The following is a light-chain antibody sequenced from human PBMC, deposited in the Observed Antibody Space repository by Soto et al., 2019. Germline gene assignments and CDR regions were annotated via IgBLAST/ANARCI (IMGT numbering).Light chain of an antibody. CDR2: NVS. V-gene: IGKV2-30*01. CDR1: QSLLYSDGRTS. Sequence: DVVMTQSPLSLPVTLGQPASVSCRSRQSLLYSDGRTSLNCFQQRPGQSPRRLIYNVSRRDSGVPDRLSGSGSGTDFILKISSVEAEDVGFYYRMQEPHWPRTFGQGTKVEV. J-gene: IGKJ1*01. CDR3: MQEPHWPRT.